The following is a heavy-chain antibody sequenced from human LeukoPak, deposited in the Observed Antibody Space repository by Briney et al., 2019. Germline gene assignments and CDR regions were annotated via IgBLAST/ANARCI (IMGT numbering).Heavy chain of an antibody. V-gene: IGHV1-2*02. CDR2: INPNSGGT. CDR1: GYTFTGYY. D-gene: IGHD6-6*01. CDR3: AREDLIEYSSSSGLDY. J-gene: IGHJ4*02. Sequence: ASVKVSCKASGYTFTGYYMHWVRQAPGQGLEWMGWINPNSGGTNYAQKFQGRVTMTRDTSISTAYMELSRLRSDDTAVYYCAREDLIEYSSSSGLDYWGQGTLVTVSS.